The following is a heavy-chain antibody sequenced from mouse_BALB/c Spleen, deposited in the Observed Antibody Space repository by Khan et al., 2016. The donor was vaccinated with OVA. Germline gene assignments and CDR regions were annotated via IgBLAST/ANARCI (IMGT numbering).Heavy chain of an antibody. CDR1: GFSLTSYG. V-gene: IGHV2-9*02. Sequence: VKLEESGPGLVAPSQSLSITCTVSGFSLTSYGVHWVRQPPGKGLEWLGVIWAGGSTNYNSALMSRLSISKDNSKSQVFLKRNSLQTNDTAMYYCARLEDIWGKGTTLTVSS. CDR3: ARLEDI. D-gene: IGHD1-3*01. J-gene: IGHJ2*01. CDR2: IWAGGST.